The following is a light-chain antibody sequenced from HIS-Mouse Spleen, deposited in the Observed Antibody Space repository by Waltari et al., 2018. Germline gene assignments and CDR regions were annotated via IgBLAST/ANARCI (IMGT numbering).Light chain of an antibody. Sequence: SYVLTQPPSVSVAPGQTARITCGGNNLGSKSVHWYQQKPVQAPVLVVYDDRDRPSWIPERVSGANSGNTATLTISRVEAGDEADYYCQVWDSSSDHRVFGGGTKLTVL. V-gene: IGLV3-21*02. CDR1: NLGSKS. CDR2: DDR. CDR3: QVWDSSSDHRV. J-gene: IGLJ3*02.